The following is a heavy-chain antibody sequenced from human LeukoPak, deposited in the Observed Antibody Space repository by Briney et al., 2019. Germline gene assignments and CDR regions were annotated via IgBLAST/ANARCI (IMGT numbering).Heavy chain of an antibody. Sequence: GGSLRLSCVASGFTFSNYDMHWVRQGTGNGLEWVSAFHTAGDTHYAGSVKGRFTVSRDNAENSFYLQMNSLRAGYTAVYFCARGSCGTSSCSERVRGLDVWGPGITVTVSS. V-gene: IGHV3-13*01. J-gene: IGHJ6*02. CDR2: FHTAGDT. CDR3: ARGSCGTSSCSERVRGLDV. CDR1: GFTFSNYD. D-gene: IGHD3-22*01.